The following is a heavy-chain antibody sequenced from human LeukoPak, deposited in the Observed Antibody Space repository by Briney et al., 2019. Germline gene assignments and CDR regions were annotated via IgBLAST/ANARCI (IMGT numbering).Heavy chain of an antibody. J-gene: IGHJ4*02. V-gene: IGHV4-61*05. Sequence: SETLSLTCTVSGGSISSSSYYWGWIRQPPGKGLEWIGYIYYSGSTNYNPSLKSRVTISVDTSKNQFSLKLSSVTAADTAVYYCARGATRDGQNDYWGQGTLVTVSS. D-gene: IGHD5-24*01. CDR3: ARGATRDGQNDY. CDR2: IYYSGST. CDR1: GGSISSSSYY.